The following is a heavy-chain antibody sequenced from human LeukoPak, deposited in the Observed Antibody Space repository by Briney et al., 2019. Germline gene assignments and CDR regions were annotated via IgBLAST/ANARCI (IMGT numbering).Heavy chain of an antibody. CDR3: ARSHDYTNYVSP. CDR1: GFTFIGYY. D-gene: IGHD4-11*01. J-gene: IGHJ5*02. CDR2: INPNGGET. V-gene: IGHV1-2*02. Sequence: GASVKVSCKASGFTFIGYYIHWVRRDPGQGLEWMGWINPNGGETHYAQKFQGRVTLTTDTSLSTAYLGLSSLISDDTAVYYCARSHDYTNYVSPWGQGTLVTVSS.